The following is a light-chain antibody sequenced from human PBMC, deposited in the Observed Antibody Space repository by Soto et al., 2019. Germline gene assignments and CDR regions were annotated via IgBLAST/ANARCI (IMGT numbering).Light chain of an antibody. J-gene: IGKJ3*01. CDR2: VAS. CDR3: QHGHL. V-gene: IGKV3-20*01. Sequence: EMVLTQSPGTLSLSPGERATLSCRASQSVSSNYLGWYQQKPGQPPRLLIYVASSRAPGIPDRFSGSGSGTDFTLTISRLEPEDFAMYYCQHGHLFGPGTKVDIK. CDR1: QSVSSNY.